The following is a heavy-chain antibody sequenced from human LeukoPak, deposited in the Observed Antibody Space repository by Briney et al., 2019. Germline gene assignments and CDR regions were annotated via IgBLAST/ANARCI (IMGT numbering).Heavy chain of an antibody. J-gene: IGHJ6*03. V-gene: IGHV4-34*01. CDR2: INHSGST. D-gene: IGHD3-10*01. Sequence: SETLSLTCAVYGGSFSGYYWSWIRQPPGKGLEWIGEINHSGSTNYNPSLKSRVTISVDTSKNQFSLKLSSVTAADTAVYYCARERITMVRGVYSYYYYMDVWGKGTTVTVSS. CDR3: ARERITMVRGVYSYYYYMDV. CDR1: GGSFSGYY.